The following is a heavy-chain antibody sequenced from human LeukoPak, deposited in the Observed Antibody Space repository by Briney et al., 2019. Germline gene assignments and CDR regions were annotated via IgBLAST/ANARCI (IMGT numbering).Heavy chain of an antibody. J-gene: IGHJ4*02. Sequence: GGSLRLSCSTSGFTFGSYWMSWVRQATGKGLEWVANIKEHGSEEYYVDSVKGRFTISRDNAKNSLYLQMNSLRAEDTAVYYCARGRARFDYWGQGTLVTVSS. V-gene: IGHV3-7*05. CDR1: GFTFGSYW. CDR3: ARGRARFDY. CDR2: IKEHGSEE.